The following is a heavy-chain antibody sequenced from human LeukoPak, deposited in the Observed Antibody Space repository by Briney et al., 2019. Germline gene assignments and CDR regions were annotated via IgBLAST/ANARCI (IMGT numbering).Heavy chain of an antibody. CDR1: GGSISSGSYY. D-gene: IGHD3-10*01. J-gene: IGHJ6*03. CDR2: IYTTGST. CDR3: ARDRGGKYYSGSGTNSDHHSNNMDV. Sequence: PSQTLSLTCTVSGGSISSGSYYWSWIRQPAGKGLEWIGRIYTTGSTNYNPSLKSRVTISVDTSKNQFSLKLSSVTAADTAVYYCARDRGGKYYSGSGTNSDHHSNNMDVWGKGTTVTISS. V-gene: IGHV4-61*02.